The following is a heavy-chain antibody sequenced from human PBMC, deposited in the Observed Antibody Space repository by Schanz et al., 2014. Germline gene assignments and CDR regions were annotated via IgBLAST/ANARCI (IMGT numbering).Heavy chain of an antibody. J-gene: IGHJ4*02. Sequence: EVQLVESGGGLVQPGGSLRLSCAASGFTFNTSWFHWVRQPPGKGLLWVSRVSRDGSEKTYVDSVRGRFTISRDTAKNTLWLKMNSLRADDTAVDYCVKGTLPYCTSGRCYPFDFWGQGTLVTVSS. CDR1: GFTFNTSW. CDR3: VKGTLPYCTSGRCYPFDF. D-gene: IGHD2-15*01. V-gene: IGHV3-74*02. CDR2: VSRDGSEK.